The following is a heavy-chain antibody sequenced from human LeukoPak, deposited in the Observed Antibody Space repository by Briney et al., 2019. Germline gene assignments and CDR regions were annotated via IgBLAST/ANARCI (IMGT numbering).Heavy chain of an antibody. J-gene: IGHJ3*02. CDR3: ARVGGRAGSYYDDAFDI. V-gene: IGHV4-4*02. Sequence: SETLSLTCAVSGGSISSGNWWSWVRQPPGKGLEWIGEIYHSGSTNYNPSLKSRVTISVDKSKNQFSLKLSSVTAADTAVYYCARVGGRAGSYYDDAFDIWGQGTMVTVSS. CDR2: IYHSGST. D-gene: IGHD3-10*01. CDR1: GGSISSGNW.